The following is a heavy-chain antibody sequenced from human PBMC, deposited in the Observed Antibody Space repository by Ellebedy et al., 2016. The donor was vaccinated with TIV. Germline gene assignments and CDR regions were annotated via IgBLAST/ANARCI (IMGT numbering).Heavy chain of an antibody. CDR3: ARGGPRITLVRGDPFYGMDV. Sequence: PGGSLRLSCAASGFTFTDHYIDWVRQAPGKGLEWVGRTRNKVNRYTTEYAASVKGRFTISRDDSETSLYLQMNSLKTEDTAVYYSARGGPRITLVRGDPFYGMDVWGQGTTVTVSS. V-gene: IGHV3-72*01. CDR1: GFTFTDHY. CDR2: TRNKVNRYTT. D-gene: IGHD3-10*01. J-gene: IGHJ6*02.